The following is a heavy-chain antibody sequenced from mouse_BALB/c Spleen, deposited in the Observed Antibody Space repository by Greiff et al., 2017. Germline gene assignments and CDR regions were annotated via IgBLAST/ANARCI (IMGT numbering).Heavy chain of an antibody. V-gene: IGHV2-9*02. CDR2: IWAGGST. D-gene: IGHD2-2*01. CDR3: ARDGYDAWFAY. J-gene: IGHJ3*01. CDR1: GFSLTSYG. Sequence: QVQLQQSGPGLVAPSQSLSITCTVSGFSLTSYGVHWVRQPPGKGLEWLGVIWAGGSTNYNSALMSRLSISKDNSKSQVFLKMNSLQTDDTAMYYCARDGYDAWFAYWGQGTLVTVSA.